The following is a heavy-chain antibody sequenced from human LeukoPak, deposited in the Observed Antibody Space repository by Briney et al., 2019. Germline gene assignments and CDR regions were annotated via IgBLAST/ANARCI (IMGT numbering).Heavy chain of an antibody. J-gene: IGHJ4*02. CDR3: ARMVVTYYDILTGYSTSKKYYFDY. CDR2: IKQDGSEK. Sequence: GGSLRLSCAASGFTFSSYWMSWVRQAPGKGLEWVANIKQDGSEKYYVDSVKGRFTTSRDNAKNSLYLQMNSLRAEDTAVYYCARMVVTYYDILTGYSTSKKYYFDYWGQGTLVTVSS. V-gene: IGHV3-7*03. D-gene: IGHD3-9*01. CDR1: GFTFSSYW.